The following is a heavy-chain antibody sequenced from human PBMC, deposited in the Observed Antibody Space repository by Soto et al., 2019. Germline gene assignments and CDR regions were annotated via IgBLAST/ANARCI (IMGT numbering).Heavy chain of an antibody. CDR2: FYVSGNT. V-gene: IGHV4-38-2*01. Sequence: SETLSLTCAVSGFAISDGYYWGWIRQPPGKGLEWIGSFYVSGNTYYNPSLKTRVAISADRSKNQFSLRLTSVTAADTAVYYCARGMIFGVVPFDYWGQGTLVTVSS. D-gene: IGHD3-3*01. CDR1: GFAISDGYY. CDR3: ARGMIFGVVPFDY. J-gene: IGHJ4*02.